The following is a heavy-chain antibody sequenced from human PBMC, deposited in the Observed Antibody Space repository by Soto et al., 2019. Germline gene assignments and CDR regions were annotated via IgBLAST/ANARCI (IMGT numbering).Heavy chain of an antibody. Sequence: PGGSLRLSCAASGFTVRSTYMSWVRQAPGKGLEWVSVTYSGGSTYYADSVKGRFTISRDNSKNTLYLQMNSLRDEDTAVYYCARDRTYYYGSGSYYNPSFDIWGQGTMVTVSS. CDR3: ARDRTYYYGSGSYYNPSFDI. CDR2: TYSGGST. D-gene: IGHD3-10*01. CDR1: GFTVRSTY. J-gene: IGHJ3*02. V-gene: IGHV3-53*01.